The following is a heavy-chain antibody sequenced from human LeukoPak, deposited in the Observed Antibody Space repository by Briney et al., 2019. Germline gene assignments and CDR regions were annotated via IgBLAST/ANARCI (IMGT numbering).Heavy chain of an antibody. CDR1: GFTFNMYD. CDR2: VRSDGSNE. CDR3: AGDSDY. J-gene: IGHJ4*02. Sequence: GGSLRLSCAASGFTFNMYDMHWVRQAPGKGLEWVACVRSDGSNEFYADSLKGRLTISRDNSKNTLYLQMNSLRGEDTAVYYCAGDSDYWGQGTLVTVSS. V-gene: IGHV3-30*02.